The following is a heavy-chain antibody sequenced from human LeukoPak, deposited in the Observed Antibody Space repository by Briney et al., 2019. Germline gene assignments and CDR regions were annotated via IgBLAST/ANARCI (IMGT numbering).Heavy chain of an antibody. D-gene: IGHD3-22*01. V-gene: IGHV4-39*01. J-gene: IGHJ4*02. CDR2: IYYSGST. CDR3: ARQTTDSSDSEGYY. CDR1: GGSISSSSYY. Sequence: PSETLSLTCTVSGGSISSSSYYWGWIRQPPGKGPEWIGSIYYSGSTYYNPSLKSRVTISVDTSKNQFSLKLSSVTAADTAVYYCARQTTDSSDSEGYYWGQGTLVTVSS.